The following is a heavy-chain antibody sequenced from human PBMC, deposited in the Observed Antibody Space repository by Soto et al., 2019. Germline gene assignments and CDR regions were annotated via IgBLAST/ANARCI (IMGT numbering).Heavy chain of an antibody. CDR1: GFTFSSYE. J-gene: IGHJ4*01. D-gene: IGHD5-12*01. CDR2: ISSSGSTI. Sequence: GGSLRLSCAASGFTFSSYEMNWVRQAPGKGLEWVSYISSSGSTIYYADSVKGRFTISRDNAKNSLYLQMNSLRAEDTAVYYCARTSGSSGWTALDYWGQGTLVTLSS. V-gene: IGHV3-48*03. CDR3: ARTSGSSGWTALDY.